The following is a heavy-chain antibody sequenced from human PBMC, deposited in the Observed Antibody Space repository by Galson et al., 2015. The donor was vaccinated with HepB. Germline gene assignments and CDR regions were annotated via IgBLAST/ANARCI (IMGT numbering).Heavy chain of an antibody. D-gene: IGHD5-18*01. CDR2: ISSSSSYI. Sequence: SLRLSCAASGFTFSSYSMNWVRQAPGKGLEWVSSISSSSSYIYYADSVKGRFTISRDNAKNSLYLQMNSLRAEDTAVYYCARDLIAMGWFDPWGQGTLVTVSS. CDR3: ARDLIAMGWFDP. V-gene: IGHV3-21*01. J-gene: IGHJ5*02. CDR1: GFTFSSYS.